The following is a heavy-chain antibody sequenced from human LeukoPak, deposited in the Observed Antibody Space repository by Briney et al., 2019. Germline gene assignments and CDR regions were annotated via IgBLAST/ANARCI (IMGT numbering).Heavy chain of an antibody. Sequence: GGSLRLSCAASGFTFSSYAMSWVRQAPGKGLEWVSAISVSGGSTYYADSVKGRFTISRDNSKNTLYLQMNSLRAEDTAVYYCAKDPGMVRGVINTAIDYWGQGTLVTVSS. CDR2: ISVSGGST. J-gene: IGHJ4*02. CDR3: AKDPGMVRGVINTAIDY. CDR1: GFTFSSYA. D-gene: IGHD3-10*01. V-gene: IGHV3-23*01.